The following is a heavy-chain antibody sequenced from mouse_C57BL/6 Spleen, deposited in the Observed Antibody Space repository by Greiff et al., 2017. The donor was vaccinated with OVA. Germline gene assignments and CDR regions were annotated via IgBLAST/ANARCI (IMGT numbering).Heavy chain of an antibody. V-gene: IGHV1-53*01. CDR3: ARQGDYDGYAMDY. CDR2: INPSNGGT. J-gene: IGHJ4*01. D-gene: IGHD2-4*01. Sequence: QVQLQQPGTELVKPGASVKLSCKASGYTFTSYWMHWVKQRPGQGLEWIGNINPSNGGTNYNEKFKSKATLTVDKSARTAYMQLSRLTAENSAVYYCARQGDYDGYAMDYWGQGTSVTVSS. CDR1: GYTFTSYW.